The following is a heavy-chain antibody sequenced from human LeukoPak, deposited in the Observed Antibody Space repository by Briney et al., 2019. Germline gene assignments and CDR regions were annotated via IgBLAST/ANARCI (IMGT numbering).Heavy chain of an antibody. CDR2: ISSNGGGT. Sequence: GGSLRLSCAASGFTFSIYGMSWVRQAPGKGLEWVSAISSNGGGTFYADSVKGRFTISRDNSKRTLDLQMSSLRAEDTAVYHCAKVWQRELVRSAFDIWGQGTMVTVSS. J-gene: IGHJ3*02. CDR3: AKVWQRELVRSAFDI. D-gene: IGHD6-13*01. CDR1: GFTFSIYG. V-gene: IGHV3-23*01.